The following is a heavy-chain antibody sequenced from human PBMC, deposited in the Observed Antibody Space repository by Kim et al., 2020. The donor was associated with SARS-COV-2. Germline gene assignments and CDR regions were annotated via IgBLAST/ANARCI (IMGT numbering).Heavy chain of an antibody. V-gene: IGHV3-30*04. D-gene: IGHD6-13*01. CDR2: ISYDGSNK. J-gene: IGHJ6*02. CDR1: GFTFSSYA. Sequence: GGSLRLSCAASGFTFSSYAMHWVRQAPGKWLEWVAVISYDGSNKYYVDSVKGRFTISRDNSKNTLYLQMNSLRAEDTAVYYCAREGSRAAVPYHYYGMDVWGQGTTVTVSS. CDR3: AREGSRAAVPYHYYGMDV.